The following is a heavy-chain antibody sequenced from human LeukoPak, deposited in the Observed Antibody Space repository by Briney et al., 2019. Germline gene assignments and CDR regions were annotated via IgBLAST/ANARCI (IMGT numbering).Heavy chain of an antibody. CDR1: GGSFSGYY. D-gene: IGHD5-18*01. V-gene: IGHV4-34*01. Sequence: PSETLSLTCAVYGGSFSGYYWSWIRQPPGKGLEWIGEINHSGSTNYNPSLKSRVTISVDTSKNQFSLKLSSVTAADTAVYYCARGGRTWIQLWSTYYGMDVWGQGTTVTVSS. J-gene: IGHJ6*02. CDR3: ARGGRTWIQLWSTYYGMDV. CDR2: INHSGST.